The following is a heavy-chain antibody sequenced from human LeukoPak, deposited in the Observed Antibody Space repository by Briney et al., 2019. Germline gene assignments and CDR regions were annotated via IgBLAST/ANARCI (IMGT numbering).Heavy chain of an antibody. J-gene: IGHJ3*02. CDR3: ARDGGAVAGTVDAFDI. Sequence: GGSLRLSCAASGFTFSSYTFSTYAMRWVRQAPGKGLEWVSAVSGSGVSTYYADSVKGRFTISRDNSKNTLYLQMNSLRAEDTAVYYCARDGGAVAGTVDAFDIWGQGTMVTVSS. CDR1: GFTFSSYTFSTYA. D-gene: IGHD6-19*01. CDR2: VSGSGVST. V-gene: IGHV3-23*01.